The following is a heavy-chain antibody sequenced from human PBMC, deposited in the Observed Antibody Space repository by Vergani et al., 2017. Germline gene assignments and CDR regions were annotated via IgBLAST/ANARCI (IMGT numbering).Heavy chain of an antibody. V-gene: IGHV3-64*01. D-gene: IGHD3-10*01. CDR3: ARSYGSGSGPYYYYYGMDV. J-gene: IGHJ6*02. CDR1: GFTFSSYA. CDR2: ISSNGGST. Sequence: EVQLVESGGGLVQPGGSLRLSCSASGFTFSSYAMHWVRQAPGKGLEYVSAISSNGGSTYYANSVKGRFTISRDNSKNTLYLQMGSLGAEDMAVYYCARSYGSGSGPYYYYYGMDVWGQGTTVTVSS.